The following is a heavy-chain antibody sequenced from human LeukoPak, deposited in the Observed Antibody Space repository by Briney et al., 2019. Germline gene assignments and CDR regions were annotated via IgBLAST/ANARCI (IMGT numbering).Heavy chain of an antibody. CDR1: GGSITTYY. CDR2: IYYSGST. Sequence: SETLSLTCTVSGGSITTYYWSWIRQPPGKGLEWIGYIYYSGSTNYNPSLKSRVTISVDTSKNHFSLKLSSVTAADTAVYYCARVGVGASTFDYWGQGTLVTVSS. V-gene: IGHV4-59*08. CDR3: ARVGVGASTFDY. J-gene: IGHJ4*02. D-gene: IGHD1-26*01.